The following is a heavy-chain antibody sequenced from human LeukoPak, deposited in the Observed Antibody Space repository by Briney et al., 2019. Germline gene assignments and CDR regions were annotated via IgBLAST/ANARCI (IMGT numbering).Heavy chain of an antibody. CDR1: GGTFSSYA. D-gene: IGHD3-3*01. CDR3: ARAFWSGYYEGYFDY. CDR2: IIPIFGTA. Sequence: ASVKVSCKASGGTFSSYAISWVRQAPGQGLEWMGGIIPIFGTANYAQKFQGRVTITADESTSTAYMELSSLGSEDTAVYYCARAFWSGYYEGYFDYWGQGTLVTVSS. J-gene: IGHJ4*02. V-gene: IGHV1-69*13.